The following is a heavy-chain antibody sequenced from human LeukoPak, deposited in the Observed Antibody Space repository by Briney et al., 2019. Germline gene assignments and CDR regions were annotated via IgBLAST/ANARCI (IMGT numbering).Heavy chain of an antibody. CDR3: ARVGLNP. J-gene: IGHJ5*02. Sequence: ASVTVSCKTSGYNFTVYYLRWVRQAPGQGLEWMGWINPNSGGTNYAQKFQGRVTMTRDTSISTAYMELSRLRSDDTAVYYCARVGLNPWGQGTLVTVSS. CDR1: GYNFTVYY. V-gene: IGHV1-2*02. CDR2: INPNSGGT.